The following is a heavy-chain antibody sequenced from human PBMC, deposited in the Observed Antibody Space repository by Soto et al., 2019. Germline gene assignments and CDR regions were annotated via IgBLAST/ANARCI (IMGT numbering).Heavy chain of an antibody. CDR2: IWGSGDTI. V-gene: IGHV3-23*01. D-gene: IGHD4-17*01. CDR3: AKSGPPPAVTNYFDY. CDR1: GFTFSSYA. Sequence: EVRLLESGGGLVQPGGSLRLSCAASGFTFSSYAMSWVRQAPGKGLEWVSGIWGSGDTIHYADSVKGRFTISRDNSKNTLYLQMNRLRAEDTAIYYCAKSGPPPAVTNYFDYWGQGTLVTVSS. J-gene: IGHJ4*02.